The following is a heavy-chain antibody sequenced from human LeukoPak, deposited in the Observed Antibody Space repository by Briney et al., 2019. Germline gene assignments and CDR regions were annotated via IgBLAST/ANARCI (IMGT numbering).Heavy chain of an antibody. CDR1: GYTFTSYY. CDR2: ISAYNGNT. CDR3: ARVRSTSIYYYGMDV. V-gene: IGHV1-18*04. Sequence: ASVKVSCKASGYTFTSYYMHWVRQAPGQGLEWMGWISAYNGNTNYAQKLQGRVTMTTDTSTSTAYMELRSLRSDDTAVYYCARVRSTSIYYYGMDVWGQGTTVTVSS. J-gene: IGHJ6*02. D-gene: IGHD2-2*01.